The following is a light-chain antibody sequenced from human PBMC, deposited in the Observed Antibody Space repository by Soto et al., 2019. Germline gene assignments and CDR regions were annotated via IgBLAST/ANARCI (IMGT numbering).Light chain of an antibody. CDR3: QQYDNLPPDT. CDR1: QDISNY. Sequence: DIEMAQSPSSVSASVGDRVTITCQASQDISNYLNWYQQKPGKAPKLLIYDASNLETGVPSRFSGSGSGTDFTFTISSLQPEDIATYYCQQYDNLPPDTFGGGTKVEIK. J-gene: IGKJ4*01. V-gene: IGKV1-33*01. CDR2: DAS.